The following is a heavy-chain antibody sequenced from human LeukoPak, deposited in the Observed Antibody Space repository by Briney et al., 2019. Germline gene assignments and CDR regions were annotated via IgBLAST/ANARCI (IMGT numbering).Heavy chain of an antibody. CDR1: GFTVSSNY. CDR2: IYSDGST. J-gene: IGHJ4*02. Sequence: PGRSLRLSCAPSGFTVSSNYMSWVRHAPGKWLEWVSVIYSDGSTYYADSVKGRFTISRDNSKNTLYLQMNSLRAKDTAVYYCARDLVDSSGYSYYFDYWGQGTLVTVSS. D-gene: IGHD3-22*01. CDR3: ARDLVDSSGYSYYFDY. V-gene: IGHV3-66*02.